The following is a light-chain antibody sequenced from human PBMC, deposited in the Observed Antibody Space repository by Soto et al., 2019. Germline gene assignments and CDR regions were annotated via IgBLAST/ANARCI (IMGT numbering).Light chain of an antibody. CDR3: QQYDNLPLT. J-gene: IGKJ4*01. CDR2: EAS. Sequence: DIQMTQSPSSLSASVGDRVTITCQASQDSSNYLNWYQQKPGKAPKLLIYEASNLAKGVPSRFSGSGSGTDFTFTISSLQPEDIETYYCQQYDNLPLTVGGGTKVEIK. V-gene: IGKV1-33*01. CDR1: QDSSNY.